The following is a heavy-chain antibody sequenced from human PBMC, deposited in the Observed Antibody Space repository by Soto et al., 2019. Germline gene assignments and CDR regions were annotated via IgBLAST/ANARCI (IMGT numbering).Heavy chain of an antibody. CDR2: INAGNGNT. Sequence: GASVKVSCKTSGFTFASYVMHWVRQASGQRLEWMGWINAGNGNTKYSQKFQGRVTITRDTSASTVYMELSSLRPEDTAVYYCARDPYDYGDHDDYFDYWGQGTLVTVSS. V-gene: IGHV1-3*01. J-gene: IGHJ4*02. CDR1: GFTFASYV. D-gene: IGHD4-17*01. CDR3: ARDPYDYGDHDDYFDY.